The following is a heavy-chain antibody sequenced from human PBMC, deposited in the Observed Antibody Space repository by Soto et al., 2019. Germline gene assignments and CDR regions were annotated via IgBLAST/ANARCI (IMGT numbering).Heavy chain of an antibody. V-gene: IGHV4-30-4*01. D-gene: IGHD6-6*01. Sequence: SETLSLTGTVSGGSISSGDYYWSWIRQPPGKGLEWIGYIYYSGSTYYNPSLKSRVTISVDTSKNQFSLKLSSVTAADTAVYYCARGGAGGVAARYYYYGMDVWGQGTTVTVSS. CDR2: IYYSGST. CDR1: GGSISSGDYY. CDR3: ARGGAGGVAARYYYYGMDV. J-gene: IGHJ6*02.